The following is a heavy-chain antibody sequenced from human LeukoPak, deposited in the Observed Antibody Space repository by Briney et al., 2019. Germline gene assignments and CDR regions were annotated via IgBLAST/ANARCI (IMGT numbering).Heavy chain of an antibody. CDR2: VSGSGGST. J-gene: IGHJ4*02. Sequence: GGSLRLSCAASEFTFSSFAMNWVRQAPGKGLEWVSRVSGSGGSTYYADSVKGRFSISRDNSKNTLYLQMNNLRAEDTAVYYCARDGSGYGSFDYWGRGTLVTVSS. CDR3: ARDGSGYGSFDY. CDR1: EFTFSSFA. D-gene: IGHD3-22*01. V-gene: IGHV3-23*01.